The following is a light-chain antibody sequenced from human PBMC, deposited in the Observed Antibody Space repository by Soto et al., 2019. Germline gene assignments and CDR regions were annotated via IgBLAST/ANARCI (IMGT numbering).Light chain of an antibody. V-gene: IGKV3-15*01. CDR2: DAS. J-gene: IGKJ5*01. CDR3: QQYNDWPPIT. CDR1: QSVSSN. Sequence: EVVLTQSPGTLSLSAGERATLSCRASQSVSSNLAWYQQKPGQAPRLLIYDASTRATVIPARFSGSGSGTEFTLTISSLQSEDFAVYYCQQYNDWPPITFGQGTRLEIK.